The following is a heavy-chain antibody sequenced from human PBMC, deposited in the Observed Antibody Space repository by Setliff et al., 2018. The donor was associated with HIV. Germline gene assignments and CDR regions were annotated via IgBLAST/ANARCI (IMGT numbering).Heavy chain of an antibody. V-gene: IGHV4-34*01. CDR1: GGSFSGYY. Sequence: SETLSLTCAVYGGSFSGYYWSWIRQPPGKGLEWIGEINHIGSTKYNPSLESRLTISVDTSKNQFSLKLNSATAADTAVYYCARHRYDDVWSATLRNNYYYMDVWGKGTTVTVSS. CDR2: INHIGST. CDR3: ARHRYDDVWSATLRNNYYYMDV. J-gene: IGHJ6*03. D-gene: IGHD3-3*01.